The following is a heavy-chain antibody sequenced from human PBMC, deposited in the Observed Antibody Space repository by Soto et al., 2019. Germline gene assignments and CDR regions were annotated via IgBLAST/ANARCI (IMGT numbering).Heavy chain of an antibody. D-gene: IGHD1-26*01. Sequence: PSEPLSLTCTVSGGSISNDYFYWSWIRQPPGKGLEWIGYIHSSGRTYSNPSLKSRLDISIDTSKNHFSLKMTSVTAADTAVYFCARGGAIADFYFDSWGQGMLVTVSS. CDR2: IHSSGRT. CDR1: GGSISNDYFY. J-gene: IGHJ4*02. CDR3: ARGGAIADFYFDS. V-gene: IGHV4-30-4*01.